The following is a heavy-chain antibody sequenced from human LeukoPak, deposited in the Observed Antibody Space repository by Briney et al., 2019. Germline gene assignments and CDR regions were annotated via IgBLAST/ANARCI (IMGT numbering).Heavy chain of an antibody. CDR2: INPNSGGT. V-gene: IGHV1-2*02. Sequence: GAPVKVSCKASGYTFTDYYMHWVRQAPGQGLEWMGWINPNSGGTNFAQRFQDRVTMTRDMSISTAYMELSRLRSDDTAIYYCTRGYYDSSDFEYFHHWGQGTLVTVSS. D-gene: IGHD3-22*01. CDR3: TRGYYDSSDFEYFHH. CDR1: GYTFTDYY. J-gene: IGHJ1*01.